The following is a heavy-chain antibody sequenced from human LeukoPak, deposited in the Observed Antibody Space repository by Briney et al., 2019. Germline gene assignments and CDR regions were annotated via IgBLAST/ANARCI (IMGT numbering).Heavy chain of an antibody. D-gene: IGHD1-26*01. CDR3: AREWGGSSSDAFDI. Sequence: PSETLSLTCTVSGGSISSYYWSWIRQPPGKGLEWIGYIYYSGSTNYNPSLKSRVTISVDTSKNQFSLKLSSVTAADTAVYYCAREWGGSSSDAFDIWGQGTMVTVSS. CDR1: GGSISSYY. J-gene: IGHJ3*02. CDR2: IYYSGST. V-gene: IGHV4-59*01.